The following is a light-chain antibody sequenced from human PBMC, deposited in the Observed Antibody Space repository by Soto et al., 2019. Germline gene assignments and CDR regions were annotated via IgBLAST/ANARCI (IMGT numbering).Light chain of an antibody. V-gene: IGLV2-18*02. CDR3: TSYTRSDTLL. CDR2: EVS. J-gene: IGLJ2*01. Sequence: QSVLTQPPSVSGSPGQSVTISCTGTSSDVGSYNRVSWYQQPPGTAPKLMIYEVSNRPSGVPDRFSGSKSGNTASLTISGLQAEDEADYYCTSYTRSDTLLFGGGTKLTVL. CDR1: SSDVGSYNR.